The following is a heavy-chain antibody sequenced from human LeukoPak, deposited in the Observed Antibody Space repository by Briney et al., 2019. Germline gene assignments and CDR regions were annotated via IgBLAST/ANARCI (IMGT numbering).Heavy chain of an antibody. V-gene: IGHV3-30*18. CDR1: GFTFSTYG. D-gene: IGHD2-2*01. CDR2: ISYDGRNK. J-gene: IGHJ4*02. Sequence: GGSLRLSCAASGFTFSTYGMHWVRQAPGKGLEWVAVISYDGRNKYYPDSVKGRFTISRDNSKDTLCLQMNSLRAEDTAVYYCAKDRARVVVPAAMDYWGQGTLVTVSS. CDR3: AKDRARVVVPAAMDY.